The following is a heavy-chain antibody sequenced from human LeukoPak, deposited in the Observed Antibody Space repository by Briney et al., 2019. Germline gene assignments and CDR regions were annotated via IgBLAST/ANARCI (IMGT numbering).Heavy chain of an antibody. CDR3: ARDFGSSSWSSAAFDI. Sequence: SETLSLTCTVSGGSISSSSYYWGWIRQPPGKGLEWIGSIYYSGSTYYNPSLKSRVTISVDTSKNQFSLKLSSVTAADTAVYYCARDFGSSSWSSAAFDIWGQGTMVTVSS. J-gene: IGHJ3*02. D-gene: IGHD6-13*01. CDR2: IYYSGST. CDR1: GGSISSSSYY. V-gene: IGHV4-39*02.